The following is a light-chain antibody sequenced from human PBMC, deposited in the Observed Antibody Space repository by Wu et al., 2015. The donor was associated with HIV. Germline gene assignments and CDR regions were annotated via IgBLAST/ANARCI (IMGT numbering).Light chain of an antibody. CDR1: HSVSSDY. J-gene: IGKJ2*01. CDR3: HQYGNSPYT. Sequence: EIELTQSPGTLSLSPGTRVTLSCRASHSVSSDYLAWYQQKPGHSPRLLMYGAVTRATGIPDRFSGSGSGTDFTLTISRLEPEDFAVYYCHQYGNSPYTFGQGTKLEIK. V-gene: IGKV3-20*01. CDR2: GAV.